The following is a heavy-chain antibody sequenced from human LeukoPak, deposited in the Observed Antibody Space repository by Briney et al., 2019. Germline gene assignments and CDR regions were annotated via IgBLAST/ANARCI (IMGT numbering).Heavy chain of an antibody. Sequence: SETLSLTCTVSGGSISSYYWSWIRQPPGKVLEWIGYIYYSGSTNYNPSLKSRVTISVDTSKNQFSLKLSSVTAADTAVYYCARVAATFDYWGQGTLVTVSS. CDR1: GGSISSYY. J-gene: IGHJ4*02. CDR2: IYYSGST. CDR3: ARVAATFDY. V-gene: IGHV4-59*01. D-gene: IGHD2-15*01.